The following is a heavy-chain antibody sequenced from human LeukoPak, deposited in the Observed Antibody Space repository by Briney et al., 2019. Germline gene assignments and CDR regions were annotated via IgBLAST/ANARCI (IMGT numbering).Heavy chain of an antibody. Sequence: GGSLRLSCAASGFTFSSYGMHWVRQAPGEGLEWVAVIWYDGSNKYYADSVKGRFTISRDNSKNTLYLQMNSLRAEDTAVYYCAREGGGQSHWFDPWGPGTLVTVSS. J-gene: IGHJ5*02. V-gene: IGHV3-33*01. CDR2: IWYDGSNK. CDR3: AREGGGQSHWFDP. D-gene: IGHD1-26*01. CDR1: GFTFSSYG.